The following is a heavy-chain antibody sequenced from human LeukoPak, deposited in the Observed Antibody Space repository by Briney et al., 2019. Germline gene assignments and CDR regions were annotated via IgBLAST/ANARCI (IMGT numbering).Heavy chain of an antibody. CDR1: GDSLSSYY. D-gene: IGHD6-13*01. J-gene: IGHJ4*02. CDR3: ARRSWYIDY. CDR2: IYSSGST. V-gene: IGHV4-59*08. Sequence: SETLSLTCTVSGDSLSSYYWSWLRQPPGKGLEGVGYIYSSGSTDYNPSLKSRVTIPEDTSKTEFSLKLNSVTAADTAVYFCARRSWYIDYWGQGTLVTVSS.